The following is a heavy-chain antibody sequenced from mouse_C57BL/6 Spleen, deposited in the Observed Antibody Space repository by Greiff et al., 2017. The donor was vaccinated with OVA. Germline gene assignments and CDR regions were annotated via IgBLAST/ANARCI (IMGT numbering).Heavy chain of an antibody. Sequence: VQLQQSGAELVRPGASVTLSCKASGYTFTDYEMHWVKQTPVHGLEWIGAIDPETGGTAYNQKFKGKAILTADKSSSTAYMELRSLTSEDSADYYCTRLWSNYFYAMDYWGQGTSVTVSS. V-gene: IGHV1-15*01. CDR2: IDPETGGT. CDR1: GYTFTDYE. J-gene: IGHJ4*01. D-gene: IGHD2-5*01. CDR3: TRLWSNYFYAMDY.